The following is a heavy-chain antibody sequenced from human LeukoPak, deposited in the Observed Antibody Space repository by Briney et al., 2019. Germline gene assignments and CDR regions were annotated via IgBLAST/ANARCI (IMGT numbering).Heavy chain of an antibody. V-gene: IGHV1-2*02. Sequence: ASVKVSCKASGYTFTGYYVHWVRQAPGQGLEWMGWINSHSGGTDYAHKFQGRVTMTRDTSISTAYMALSRLKSDDTAVYYCARYTVTAAGSPFDYWGQGTLVTVSS. D-gene: IGHD6-13*01. CDR3: ARYTVTAAGSPFDY. CDR2: INSHSGGT. J-gene: IGHJ4*02. CDR1: GYTFTGYY.